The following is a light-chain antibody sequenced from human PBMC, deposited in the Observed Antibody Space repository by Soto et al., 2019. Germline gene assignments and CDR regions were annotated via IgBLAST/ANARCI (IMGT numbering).Light chain of an antibody. CDR2: GAS. V-gene: IGKV3D-15*02. J-gene: IGKJ5*01. Sequence: ETVMTQSPATLSVSPGETATLSCRTSQGLNRNLAWYQQKPGQAPRLLIYGASTRATGVPARFSGSGSGTEFTLTISSLQSEDSAVYYCQHYGTSPSTFGRGTRLEIK. CDR3: QHYGTSPST. CDR1: QGLNRN.